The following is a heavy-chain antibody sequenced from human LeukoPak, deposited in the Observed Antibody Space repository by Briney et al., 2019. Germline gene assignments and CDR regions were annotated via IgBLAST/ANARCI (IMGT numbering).Heavy chain of an antibody. CDR1: GFTFSSYW. V-gene: IGHV3-7*01. CDR2: IKQDGSEK. Sequence: PGGSLRLSCAASGFTFSSYWMSWVRQAPGKGLEWVANIKQDGSEKYYVDSVKGRFTISRDNAKNSLYLQMNSLRAEDTAVYYCARDPPRYCSGGSCYYYGMDVWGQGTTVTVSS. CDR3: ARDPPRYCSGGSCYYYGMDV. D-gene: IGHD2-15*01. J-gene: IGHJ6*02.